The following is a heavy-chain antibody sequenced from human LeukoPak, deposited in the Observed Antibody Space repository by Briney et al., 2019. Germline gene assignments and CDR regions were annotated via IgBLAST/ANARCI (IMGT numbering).Heavy chain of an antibody. CDR2: INPNSGGT. V-gene: IGHV1-2*02. CDR3: ARAITARRPHFDY. CDR1: GYTFTGYY. Sequence: ASVKVSCKASGYTFTGYYMHWVRQAPGQGLEWMGWINPNSGGTNYAQKFQGRVTMTRDTSISTAYMELSRLRSDDTAVYYCARAITARRPHFDYWGQGTLVTVSS. J-gene: IGHJ4*02. D-gene: IGHD6-6*01.